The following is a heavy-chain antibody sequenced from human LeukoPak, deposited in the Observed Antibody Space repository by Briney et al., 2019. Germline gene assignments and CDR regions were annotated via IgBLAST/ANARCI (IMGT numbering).Heavy chain of an antibody. V-gene: IGHV3-7*03. CDR2: IKQNGSET. J-gene: IGHJ4*02. D-gene: IGHD6-6*01. Sequence: GGSLRLSCAASGFTFSNYWMHWVRQAPGKGLQWVANIKQNGSETYYVDAVRGRFTISRDNVKTSLYLQMNSLRVEDTAMYYCVGGLIAASGNWGQGTLVTVSS. CDR1: GFTFSNYW. CDR3: VGGLIAASGN.